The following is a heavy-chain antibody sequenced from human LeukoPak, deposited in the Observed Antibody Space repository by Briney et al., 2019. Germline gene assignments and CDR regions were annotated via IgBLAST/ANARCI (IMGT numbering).Heavy chain of an antibody. CDR3: ARAHAGGERYYDSGSSPNPHY. CDR1: GFTFSSYS. Sequence: GGSLSLAWAAAGFTFSSYSMNWVRQAPRKVMEWISYIRPIIGTIYYARSVRGRFTIARDEAKNPLYLQMNRLRDEETAVYYCARAHAGGERYYDSGSSPNPHYWGQGTLVTVSS. D-gene: IGHD3-10*01. J-gene: IGHJ4*02. V-gene: IGHV3-48*02. CDR2: IRPIIGTI.